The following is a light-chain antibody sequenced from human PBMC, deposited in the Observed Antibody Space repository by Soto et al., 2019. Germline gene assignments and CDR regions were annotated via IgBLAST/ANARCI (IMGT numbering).Light chain of an antibody. J-gene: IGKJ5*01. Sequence: DIQLTQSPSFLSASVGARFTITCRASQGIRHYLAWYQQKPGKAPSLLMYGASTLQSGVPSRFSGSGSGTEFTLTISSLQPEDVATYFCQQVYGHPPAFGPGTRLEIK. V-gene: IGKV1-9*01. CDR3: QQVYGHPPA. CDR2: GAS. CDR1: QGIRHY.